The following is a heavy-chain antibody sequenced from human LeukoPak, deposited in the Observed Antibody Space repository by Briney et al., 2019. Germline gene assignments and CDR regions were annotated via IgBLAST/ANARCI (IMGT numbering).Heavy chain of an antibody. V-gene: IGHV3-48*03. CDR2: ISSSGSTI. J-gene: IGHJ4*02. Sequence: PGGSLRLSCAASGFTFSSYEMNWVRQAPGKGLEWVSYISSSGSTIYYADSVKGRLTISRDNAKNSLYLQMNSLRAEDTAVYYCARDQGYGHDYWGQGTLVTVSS. CDR3: ARDQGYGHDY. D-gene: IGHD5-12*01. CDR1: GFTFSSYE.